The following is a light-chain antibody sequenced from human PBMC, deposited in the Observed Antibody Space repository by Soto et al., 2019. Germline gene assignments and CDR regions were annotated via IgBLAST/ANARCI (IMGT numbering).Light chain of an antibody. CDR1: QSVSSSY. V-gene: IGKV3-20*01. CDR2: GAS. J-gene: IGKJ3*01. Sequence: EIVLTQSPGTLSLSPRERATLSCRASQSVSSSYLAWYQQKPGQAPRLLIYGASSRATGIPDRFSGSGSGTDFTLTISRLEPEDFAVYYCQQYGSSPRVTFGPGTKVDIK. CDR3: QQYGSSPRVT.